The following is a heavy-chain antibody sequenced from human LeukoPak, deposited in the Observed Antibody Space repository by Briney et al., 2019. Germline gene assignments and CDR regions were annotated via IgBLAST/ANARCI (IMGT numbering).Heavy chain of an antibody. D-gene: IGHD3-22*01. Sequence: GGSLRLSCAASGFTFSSYGMHWVRQAPGKGLEWVALISYDGSNKYYADSVKGRFTISRDNSKKTVYLQMNSLRAEDTAVYYCAKDGMYFYDSSGYHHLDYWGQGTLVTVSS. V-gene: IGHV3-30*18. J-gene: IGHJ4*02. CDR3: AKDGMYFYDSSGYHHLDY. CDR2: ISYDGSNK. CDR1: GFTFSSYG.